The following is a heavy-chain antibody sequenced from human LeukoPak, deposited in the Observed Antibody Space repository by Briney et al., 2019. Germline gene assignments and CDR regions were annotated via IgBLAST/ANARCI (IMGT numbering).Heavy chain of an antibody. V-gene: IGHV3-53*05. CDR3: AKDSTYCGGDCYSAGTIPNAFDI. CDR1: GFTVSSNY. Sequence: GGSLRLSCAASGFTVSSNYMSWVRQAPGKGLEWVSVIYSGGSTYYADSVKGRFTISRDNAENSLYLQMNSLRAEDTALYYCAKDSTYCGGDCYSAGTIPNAFDIWGQGTMVTVSS. CDR2: IYSGGST. D-gene: IGHD2-21*02. J-gene: IGHJ3*02.